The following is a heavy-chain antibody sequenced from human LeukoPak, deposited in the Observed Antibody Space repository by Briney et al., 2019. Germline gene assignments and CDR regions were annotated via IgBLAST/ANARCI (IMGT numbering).Heavy chain of an antibody. D-gene: IGHD3-10*01. CDR2: IYDSGST. CDR1: GGSISSGEYY. V-gene: IGHV4-30-4*01. Sequence: SQTLSLTCTVSGGSISSGEYYWSWIRQSPGQGLEWIGYIYDSGSTSYNPSLKSRVTMSVDTSKNQFSLKLSSVTAADTAVYYCARGTKDYYGSGSYSGYNWFDPWGQGTLVTVSS. J-gene: IGHJ5*02. CDR3: ARGTKDYYGSGSYSGYNWFDP.